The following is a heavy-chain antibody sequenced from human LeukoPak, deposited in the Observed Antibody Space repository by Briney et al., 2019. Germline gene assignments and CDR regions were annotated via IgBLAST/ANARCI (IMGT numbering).Heavy chain of an antibody. CDR1: GFTFSSYG. CDR2: IWYYRSNR. D-gene: IGHD5-18*01. CDR3: ARDLRYSYYFDY. V-gene: IGHV3-33*01. Sequence: GGPLRLSCAASGFTFSSYGMHWVRQAPGKGLEWVAVIWYYRSNRYYADSVKGRFTIFGENSTNTLYLQMNSLRAEDTAVYYCARDLRYSYYFDYWGQGTLVTVSS. J-gene: IGHJ4*02.